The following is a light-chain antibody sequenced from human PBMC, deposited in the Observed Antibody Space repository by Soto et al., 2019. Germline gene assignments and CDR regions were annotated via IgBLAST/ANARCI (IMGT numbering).Light chain of an antibody. CDR2: DVS. CDR3: SSYTTSNIVV. CDR1: SSDVGAHNY. Sequence: QSALTQPDSVSGSPGQSMTIFCTGTSSDVGAHNYASLYQQHPGKAPKLIIYDVSNRPSGVSNRFSGSKSGNTASLTISGLQTEDESDYYCSSYTTSNIVVFGTGTKLTVL. V-gene: IGLV2-14*03. J-gene: IGLJ1*01.